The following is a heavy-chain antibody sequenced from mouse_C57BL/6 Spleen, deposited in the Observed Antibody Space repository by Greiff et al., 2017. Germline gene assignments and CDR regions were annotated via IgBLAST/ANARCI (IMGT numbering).Heavy chain of an antibody. CDR1: GYTFTSYW. D-gene: IGHD1-1*02. V-gene: IGHV1-59*01. CDR3: ARRLIGGYYAMDY. CDR2: IDPSDSYT. J-gene: IGHJ4*01. Sequence: QVQLQQPGAELVRPGTSVKLSCKASGYTFTSYWMHWVKQRPGQGLEWIGVIDPSDSYTNYNQKFKGKATLTVDTSFSTAYMQLSSLTSEDSAVYYCARRLIGGYYAMDYWGQGTSVTVSS.